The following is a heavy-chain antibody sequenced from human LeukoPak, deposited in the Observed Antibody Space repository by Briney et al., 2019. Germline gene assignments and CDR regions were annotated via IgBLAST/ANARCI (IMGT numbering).Heavy chain of an antibody. CDR1: GYTFTGYY. Sequence: ASVKVSCKASGYTFTGYYMHWVRQAPGQGLEWMGWINPNSGGTNYAQKFQGRVTMTRDTSISTAYMELSRLRSDDTAVYYCARGGIVGATWGPSTLDYWGQGTLVTVSS. J-gene: IGHJ4*02. CDR2: INPNSGGT. V-gene: IGHV1-2*02. D-gene: IGHD1-26*01. CDR3: ARGGIVGATWGPSTLDY.